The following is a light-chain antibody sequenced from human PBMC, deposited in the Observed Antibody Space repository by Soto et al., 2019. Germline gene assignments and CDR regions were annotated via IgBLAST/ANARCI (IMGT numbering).Light chain of an antibody. CDR1: QSVNNR. V-gene: IGKV1-5*01. J-gene: IGKJ1*01. CDR2: DAS. Sequence: DIQITQSPSSLSASIGDRVTITCRASQSVNNRLAWYQQKPGKAPNLLIYDASSLESGVPSRFSGSGSGTEFTLTISSLPPDDFATYYCQQYDTYSTFGQGTKVDIK. CDR3: QQYDTYST.